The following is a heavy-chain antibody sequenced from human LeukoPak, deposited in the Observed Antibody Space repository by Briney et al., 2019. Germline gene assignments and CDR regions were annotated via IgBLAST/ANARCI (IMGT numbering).Heavy chain of an antibody. J-gene: IGHJ3*02. V-gene: IGHV3-30*02. D-gene: IGHD2-8*01. CDR3: AKDGSPLSVVPDAFDI. CDR1: GFTFSSYG. Sequence: PGGSLRLSCAASGFTFSSYGMHWVRQAPGKGLEWVAFIRYDGSNKYYADSVKGRFTISRDNSKNTLYLQMNSLRAEDTAVYYCAKDGSPLSVVPDAFDIWGQGTMVTVSS. CDR2: IRYDGSNK.